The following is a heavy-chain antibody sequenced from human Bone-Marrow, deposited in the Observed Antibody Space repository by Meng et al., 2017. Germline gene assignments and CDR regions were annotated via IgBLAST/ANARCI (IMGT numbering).Heavy chain of an antibody. CDR2: ISSSGSTI. Sequence: GESLKISCAASGFTFSDYYMSWIRQAPGKGLEWVSYISSSGSTIYYVDSVKGRFTISRDNAKNSLYLQMNSLRAEDTAVYYCARGYSNYGTDFDYWGQGTLVTVSS. J-gene: IGHJ4*02. D-gene: IGHD4-11*01. CDR3: ARGYSNYGTDFDY. CDR1: GFTFSDYY. V-gene: IGHV3-11*01.